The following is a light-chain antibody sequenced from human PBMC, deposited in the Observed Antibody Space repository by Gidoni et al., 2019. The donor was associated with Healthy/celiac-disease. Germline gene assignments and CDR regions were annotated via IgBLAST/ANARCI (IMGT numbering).Light chain of an antibody. CDR2: DAS. CDR3: QQSSNWPPLT. CDR1: QSVSSY. J-gene: IGKJ4*02. V-gene: IGKV3-11*01. Sequence: EIVLTQSPATLSLSLGERATLSCRASQSVSSYLAWYQQKPGQAPRLLIYDASNRATGIPARFSGSGSGTDFTLTISRLEPEDFAVYYCQQSSNWPPLTYGGGTKVEIK.